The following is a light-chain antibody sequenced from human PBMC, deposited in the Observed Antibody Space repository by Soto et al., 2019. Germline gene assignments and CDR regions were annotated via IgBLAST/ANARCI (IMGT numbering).Light chain of an antibody. V-gene: IGLV2-11*01. CDR1: SSDVGGYNY. J-gene: IGLJ2*01. CDR3: CSYAGSYTWV. Sequence: QSALTQPRSVSGSPGQSVTISCTGTSSDVGGYNYVSWYQQHPGKVPKLMIYDVSKRPSGIPDRFSGSKSGNTASLTISGLQAEDEADYYCCSYAGSYTWVFGGGTKLTGL. CDR2: DVS.